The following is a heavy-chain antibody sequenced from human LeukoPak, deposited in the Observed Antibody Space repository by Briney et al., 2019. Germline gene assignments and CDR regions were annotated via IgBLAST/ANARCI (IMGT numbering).Heavy chain of an antibody. D-gene: IGHD6-13*01. CDR2: IRYDGSNK. CDR1: GFTFSSYG. CDR3: AKDLRGSSSWYYFDY. V-gene: IGHV3-30*02. J-gene: IGHJ4*02. Sequence: PGGSLRLSCAASGFTFSSYGMHWVRQAPGKGLEWVAFIRYDGSNKYYADSVKGRFTISRDNSKNKLYLQMNSLRAEDTAVYYCAKDLRGSSSWYYFDYWGQGTLVTVSS.